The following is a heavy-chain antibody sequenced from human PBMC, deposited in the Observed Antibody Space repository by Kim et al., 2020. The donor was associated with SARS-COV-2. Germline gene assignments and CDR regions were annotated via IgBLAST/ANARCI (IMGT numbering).Heavy chain of an antibody. Sequence: SGPTLVNPTQTLTLTCTFSGFSLSKSGMCVSWIRQPPGKALEWLARIDWDDDEYYSTSQKTRLTISKDTSKNQVVLTMTNVDPVDTDTYYCARMTTSGGIHFDYWGQGTLVTVSA. CDR3: ARMTTSGGIHFDY. J-gene: IGHJ4*02. CDR1: GFSLSKSGMC. CDR2: IDWDDDE. V-gene: IGHV2-70*11. D-gene: IGHD4-4*01.